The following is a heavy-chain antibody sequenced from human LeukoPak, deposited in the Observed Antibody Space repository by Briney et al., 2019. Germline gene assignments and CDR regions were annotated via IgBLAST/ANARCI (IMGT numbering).Heavy chain of an antibody. CDR1: GFTFSSYE. J-gene: IGHJ4*02. CDR2: INHSGST. D-gene: IGHD1-26*01. Sequence: PGGSLRLSCAASGFTFSSYEMNWVRQAPGKGLEWIGEINHSGSTNYNPSLKSRVTISVDTSKNQFSLKLSSVTAADTAVYYCARRRYGYSGSYFRNLPFDYWGQGTLVTVSS. CDR3: ARRRYGYSGSYFRNLPFDY. V-gene: IGHV4-34*01.